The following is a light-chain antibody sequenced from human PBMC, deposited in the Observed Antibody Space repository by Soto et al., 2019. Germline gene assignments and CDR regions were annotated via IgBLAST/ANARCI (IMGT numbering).Light chain of an antibody. J-gene: IGKJ3*01. CDR1: QGISSY. CDR3: QQLNSYPRFT. V-gene: IGKV1-9*01. Sequence: DIQLTQSPSFLSASVGDRVTITCRASQGISSYLAWYQQKPGKAPKLLIYAASTLQSGVPSRFSGSGSWTESTLTISSLQPEDFATYDCQQLNSYPRFTFGPGTKVDIK. CDR2: AAS.